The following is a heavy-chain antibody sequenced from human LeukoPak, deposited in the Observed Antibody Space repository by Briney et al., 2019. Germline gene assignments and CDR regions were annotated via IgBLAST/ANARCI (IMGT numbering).Heavy chain of an antibody. V-gene: IGHV4-61*02. CDR3: ARASGFNWFDP. D-gene: IGHD3-10*01. J-gene: IGHJ5*02. Sequence: SETLSLTCTVSGGSISSGSYYWSWIRQPAGKGLEWIGRIYTSGSTNYNPSLKSRVTISVDTSKNQFSLKLSSVTAADTAVYYCARASGFNWFDPWGQETLVTVSS. CDR2: IYTSGST. CDR1: GGSISSGSYY.